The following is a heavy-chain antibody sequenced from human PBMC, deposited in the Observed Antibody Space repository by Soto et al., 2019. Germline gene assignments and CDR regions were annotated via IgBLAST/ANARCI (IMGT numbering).Heavy chain of an antibody. CDR3: ARDLFGDGEYCSGGSCPKGAFDI. CDR2: IIPIFGTA. V-gene: IGHV1-69*13. CDR1: GGTFSSYA. J-gene: IGHJ3*02. D-gene: IGHD2-15*01. Sequence: SVKVSCKASGGTFSSYAISWVRQAPGQGLEWMGGIIPIFGTANYAQKFQGRVTITADESTSTAYMELSSLRSEDTAVYYCARDLFGDGEYCSGGSCPKGAFDIWGQGTVVTVSS.